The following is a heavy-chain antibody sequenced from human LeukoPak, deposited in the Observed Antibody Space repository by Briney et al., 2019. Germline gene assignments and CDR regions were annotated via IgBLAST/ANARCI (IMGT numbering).Heavy chain of an antibody. CDR3: ARRAATDLYYGAPPTWYFDL. Sequence: SETLSLTCTVSGGSISSSSYYWGWIRQPPGKGLEWIGSIYYSGSTYYNPSLKSRVTISVDTSKNQFSLKLSSVTAADTAVYYCARRAATDLYYGAPPTWYFDLWGRGTLVTVSS. CDR1: GGSISSSSYY. D-gene: IGHD2-8*01. CDR2: IYYSGST. V-gene: IGHV4-39*01. J-gene: IGHJ2*01.